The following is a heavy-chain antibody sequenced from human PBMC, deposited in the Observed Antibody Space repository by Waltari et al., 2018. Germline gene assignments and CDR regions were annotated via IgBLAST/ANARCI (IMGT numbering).Heavy chain of an antibody. J-gene: IGHJ3*02. CDR2: ISGSGGST. Sequence: EVQLLESGGGLVQPGGSLRLSCAASGFTFSSYAMRWVRQAPGKGLEWVSAISGSGGSTYYADSVKCRFTISRDNSKNTLYLQMNSLKTEDTAVYYCTRAPPWIAFDIWGQGTMVTVSS. D-gene: IGHD1-1*01. CDR3: TRAPPWIAFDI. V-gene: IGHV3-23*01. CDR1: GFTFSSYA.